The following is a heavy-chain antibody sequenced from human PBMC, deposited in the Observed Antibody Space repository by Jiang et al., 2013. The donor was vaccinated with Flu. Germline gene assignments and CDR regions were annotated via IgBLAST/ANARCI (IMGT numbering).Heavy chain of an antibody. CDR2: INPSGGST. D-gene: IGHD3-22*01. J-gene: IGHJ3*02. Sequence: SGAEVKKPGASVKVSCKASGYTFTSYYMHWVRQAPGQGLEWMGIINPSGGSTSYAQKFQGRVTMTRDTSTSTVYMELSSLRSEDTAVYYCAIANPYYYDSSGYLDAFDIWGQGTMVTVSS. CDR1: GYTFTSYY. CDR3: AIANPYYYDSSGYLDAFDI. V-gene: IGHV1-46*01.